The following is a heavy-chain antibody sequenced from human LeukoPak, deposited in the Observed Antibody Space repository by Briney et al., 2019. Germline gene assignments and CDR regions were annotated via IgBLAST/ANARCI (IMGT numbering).Heavy chain of an antibody. Sequence: PSETLSLTCAVSGESFSGYYWSWIRQSPGKGLEWIGEISHSERTNYKPSLKSRVTISLYTSKKQFSLKLTSVTAADTAVYYCARKGGGQLVNTRRWFDPWGQGTLVTVSS. CDR2: ISHSERT. V-gene: IGHV4-34*01. D-gene: IGHD6-13*01. CDR1: GESFSGYY. J-gene: IGHJ5*02. CDR3: ARKGGGQLVNTRRWFDP.